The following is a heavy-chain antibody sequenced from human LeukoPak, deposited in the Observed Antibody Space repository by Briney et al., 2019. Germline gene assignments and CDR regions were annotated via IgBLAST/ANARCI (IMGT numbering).Heavy chain of an antibody. CDR2: FYYRGRT. D-gene: IGHD2-2*01. V-gene: IGHV4-59*01. CDR3: ARVLGCSTTSCYAAYIDS. Sequence: PSETLSLTCTVSGGSISSYYWIWIRPPPGKGLEWIGYFYYRGRTNYNPSLKSRVTISVDTSKNQFSLKLSSVTAADTAVYYCARVLGCSTTSCYAAYIDSWGQGTLVTVSS. J-gene: IGHJ4*02. CDR1: GGSISSYY.